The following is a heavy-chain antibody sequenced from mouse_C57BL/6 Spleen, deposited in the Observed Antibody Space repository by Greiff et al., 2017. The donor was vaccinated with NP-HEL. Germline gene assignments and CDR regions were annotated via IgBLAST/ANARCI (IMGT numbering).Heavy chain of an antibody. CDR3: ASTSYYDYDEVYFDV. J-gene: IGHJ1*03. CDR1: GYTFTSYW. CDR2: IDPSDSYT. D-gene: IGHD2-4*01. V-gene: IGHV1-59*01. Sequence: QVQLQQPGAELVRPGTSVKLSCKASGYTFTSYWMHWVKQRPGQGLEWIGVIDPSDSYTNYNQKFKGKATLTVDTSSSTAYMQLSSLTSEDSAVYYCASTSYYDYDEVYFDVWGTGTTVTVSS.